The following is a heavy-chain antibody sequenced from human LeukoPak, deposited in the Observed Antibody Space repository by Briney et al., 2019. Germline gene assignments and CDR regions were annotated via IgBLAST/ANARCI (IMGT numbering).Heavy chain of an antibody. J-gene: IGHJ4*02. V-gene: IGHV3-7*05. CDR1: GFTFSSYW. CDR2: IKQDGSEK. Sequence: GGSLRLSCVASGFTFSSYWMSWVRQAPGKGLEWVANIKQDGSEKYYVDSVKGRFTISRDNAKNSLYLQMNSLRAEDTAVYYCASANYGDYPFSVDYWGQGTLVTVSS. CDR3: ASANYGDYPFSVDY. D-gene: IGHD4-17*01.